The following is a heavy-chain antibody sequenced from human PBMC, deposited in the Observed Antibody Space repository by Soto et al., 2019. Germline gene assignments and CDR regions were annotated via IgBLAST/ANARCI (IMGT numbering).Heavy chain of an antibody. CDR3: ARTTMVRGVIITELPYYYGMDV. V-gene: IGHV1-69*01. J-gene: IGHJ6*02. CDR1: GGTFSSYA. D-gene: IGHD3-10*01. CDR2: IIPIFGTA. Sequence: QVQLVQSGAEVKKPGSSVKVSCKASGGTFSSYAISWVRQAPGQGLEWMGGIIPIFGTANYAQKFLGRVTITADESTSTAYMELRSLRSEDTAVYYCARTTMVRGVIITELPYYYGMDVWGQGTTVTVSS.